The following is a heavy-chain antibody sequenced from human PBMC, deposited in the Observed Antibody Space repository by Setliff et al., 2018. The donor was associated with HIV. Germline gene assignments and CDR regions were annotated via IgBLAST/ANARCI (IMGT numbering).Heavy chain of an antibody. CDR1: GYSISSGCY. D-gene: IGHD5-12*01. CDR3: ARQPLYNDYDWRSYYFDY. V-gene: IGHV4-38-2*01. J-gene: IGHJ4*02. CDR2: MYHTGST. Sequence: SETLSLTCAVSGYSISSGCYWGWIRQPPGKGLEWMGSMYHTGSTYYSPSLNSRFTISVDTSKNQFSLKLRSVTAADTAVYYCARQPLYNDYDWRSYYFDYWGQGSLVTLSS.